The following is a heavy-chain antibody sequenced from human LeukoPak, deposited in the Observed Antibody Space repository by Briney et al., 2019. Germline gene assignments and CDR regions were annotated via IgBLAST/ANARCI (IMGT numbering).Heavy chain of an antibody. CDR1: GFTFSSSS. CDR3: GRYFDP. J-gene: IGHJ4*02. Sequence: GGSLRLSCGVSGFTFSSSSMNWVRQAPGEGLDWVSYISSSSSTIYYADSVKGRFTISRDNAKNSLYLKMNSLRDEDTAVYYCGRYFDPWAQGTLVTVSS. CDR2: ISSSSSTI. V-gene: IGHV3-48*02.